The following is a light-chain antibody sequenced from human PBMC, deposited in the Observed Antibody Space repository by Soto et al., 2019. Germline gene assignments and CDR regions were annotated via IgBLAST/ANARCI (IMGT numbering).Light chain of an antibody. J-gene: IGLJ1*01. V-gene: IGLV1-51*01. CDR3: GSWYSSLSAYV. CDR1: SSNIGGNS. Sequence: QSVLTQPPSVSGAPGQRVTISCSGSSSNIGGNSVSWYQQLPGTAPKLLIYDDNKRPSGIPDRFSGSKSGTSATLGITGFQTGDEADYYCGSWYSSLSAYVFGTGTKLTVL. CDR2: DDN.